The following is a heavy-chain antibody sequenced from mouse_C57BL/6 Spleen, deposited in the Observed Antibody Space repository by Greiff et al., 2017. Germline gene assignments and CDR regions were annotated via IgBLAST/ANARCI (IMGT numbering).Heavy chain of an antibody. V-gene: IGHV1-15*01. CDR3: TRENWDGEWGYFDY. CDR2: IDPETGGT. J-gene: IGHJ2*01. Sequence: QVQLKESGAELVRPGASVTLSCKASGYTFTDYEMHWVKQTPVHGLEWIGAIDPETGGTAYNQKFKGKAILTADKSSSTAYMELRSLTSEDSAVYYCTRENWDGEWGYFDYWGQGTTLTVSS. CDR1: GYTFTDYE. D-gene: IGHD4-1*01.